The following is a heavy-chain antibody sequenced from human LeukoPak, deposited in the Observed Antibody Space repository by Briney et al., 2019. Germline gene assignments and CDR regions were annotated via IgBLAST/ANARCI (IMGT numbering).Heavy chain of an antibody. CDR2: VYYSGTT. J-gene: IGHJ3*02. V-gene: IGHV4-59*08. Sequence: SESLSLTCTVSGGSMSSYYWSWIRQPPGKGLEWIGYVYYSGTTNYNPSLESRVTISVDTSKNQFSLKLSSVTAADTAVYYCARRLGDAFDIWGQGTMVTVSS. D-gene: IGHD3-16*01. CDR3: ARRLGDAFDI. CDR1: GGSMSSYY.